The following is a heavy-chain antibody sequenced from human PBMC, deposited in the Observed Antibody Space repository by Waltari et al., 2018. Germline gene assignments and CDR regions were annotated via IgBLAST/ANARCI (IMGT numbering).Heavy chain of an antibody. CDR3: ARSPGIALPDHLEENWFDP. J-gene: IGHJ5*02. Sequence: QVQLQESGPGLVKPSETLSLICSVPGASIISRHYDWGWPRQPPGKGLEWIGSISYSGTTYNNPSLKSRLTISVDTSKNQFSLGLSSLTAADTAVYDCARSPGIALPDHLEENWFDPWGQGTLVTVSS. D-gene: IGHD6-13*01. V-gene: IGHV4-39*01. CDR2: ISYSGTT. CDR1: GASIISRHYD.